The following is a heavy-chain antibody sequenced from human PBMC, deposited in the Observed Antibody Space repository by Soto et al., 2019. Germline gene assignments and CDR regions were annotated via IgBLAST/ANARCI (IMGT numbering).Heavy chain of an antibody. Sequence: SKTLSLTCSVSVGSISSGDYYWTWIRQPPGKGLEWIGYISYSGSTFYSPSLKRRVTISVDRSKNQFSLKLSSVTAADTAVYYCARGQAAAPAMDVWGQGTTVTVSS. V-gene: IGHV4-30-4*01. CDR1: VGSISSGDYY. CDR3: ARGQAAAPAMDV. J-gene: IGHJ6*02. D-gene: IGHD6-13*01. CDR2: ISYSGST.